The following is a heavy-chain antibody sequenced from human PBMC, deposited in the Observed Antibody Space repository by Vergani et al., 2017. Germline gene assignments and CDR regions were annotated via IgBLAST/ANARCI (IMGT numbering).Heavy chain of an antibody. D-gene: IGHD4-23*01. CDR2: IYNSGST. Sequence: QVQLQESGPGLLQPSQTLSLTCTVSGGSLSSGSYYWSWVRQRPGKGLEWIGYIYNSGSTYYNPSLKSRVTISVDASKNQFSLKLSSVTAADTAVYYCASQDDHNGNPGAFDIWGQGTKVTVSS. CDR3: ASQDDHNGNPGAFDI. J-gene: IGHJ3*02. CDR1: GGSLSSGSYY. V-gene: IGHV4-31*03.